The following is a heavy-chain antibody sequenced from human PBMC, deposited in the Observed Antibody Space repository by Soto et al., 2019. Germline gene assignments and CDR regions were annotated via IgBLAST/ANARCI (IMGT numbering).Heavy chain of an antibody. CDR3: ARGGEAAMATGWFDP. CDR1: GGTFSSYA. CDR2: IIPIFGTA. Sequence: QVQLVQSGAEVKKPGSSVKVSCKASGGTFSSYAISWVRQAPGQGLEWMGGIIPIFGTANYAQKFQGRVTITADESTNTAYMALSSLRSEDTAVYYCARGGEAAMATGWFDPWGQGTLVTVSS. V-gene: IGHV1-69*12. J-gene: IGHJ5*02. D-gene: IGHD5-18*01.